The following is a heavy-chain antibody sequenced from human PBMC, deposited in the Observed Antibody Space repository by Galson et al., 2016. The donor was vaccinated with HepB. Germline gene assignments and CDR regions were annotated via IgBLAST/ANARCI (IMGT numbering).Heavy chain of an antibody. Sequence: SLRLSCAASGFTFSSYAMSWVRQAPGKGLEWVSAISGRGVSTYYADSVKGRFTISRDNSKNTLYLQMNSLRAEDTAVYYCAKGDGVVKVYYYYGMDVWGQETTVTVSS. D-gene: IGHD2-21*01. CDR2: ISGRGVST. V-gene: IGHV3-23*01. J-gene: IGHJ6*02. CDR1: GFTFSSYA. CDR3: AKGDGVVKVYYYYGMDV.